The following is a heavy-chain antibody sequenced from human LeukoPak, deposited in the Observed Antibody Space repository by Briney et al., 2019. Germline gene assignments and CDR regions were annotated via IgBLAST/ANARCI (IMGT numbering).Heavy chain of an antibody. J-gene: IGHJ4*02. D-gene: IGHD3-9*01. Sequence: GGSLRLSCAASGFTFSSYSMNWVRQAPGKGLEWVSSISSSSSYIYYADSVKGRFTISRDNAKNSLYLQMNSLRAEDTALYYCAKDGQYYDILTGYSPPPYFDYWGQGTLVTVSS. CDR2: ISSSSSYI. CDR3: AKDGQYYDILTGYSPPPYFDY. CDR1: GFTFSSYS. V-gene: IGHV3-21*04.